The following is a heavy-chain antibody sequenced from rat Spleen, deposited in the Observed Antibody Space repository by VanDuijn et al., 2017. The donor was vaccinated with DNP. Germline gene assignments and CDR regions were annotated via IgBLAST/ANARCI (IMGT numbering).Heavy chain of an antibody. Sequence: EVQLVESGGGLVQPGRSMKLSCAASGFTFSSFPMAWVRQAPTKGLEWVATISTSGGSTYYRDSVKGRFTISRDNAKSTLYLQMNSLRSEDTATYYCTRRGTTYYFDYWGQGVMVTVSS. CDR3: TRRGTTYYFDY. CDR1: GFTFSSFP. D-gene: IGHD1-5*01. J-gene: IGHJ2*01. CDR2: ISTSGGST. V-gene: IGHV5-46*01.